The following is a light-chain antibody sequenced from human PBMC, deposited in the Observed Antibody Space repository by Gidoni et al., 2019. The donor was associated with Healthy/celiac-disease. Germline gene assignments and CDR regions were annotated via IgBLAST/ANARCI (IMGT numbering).Light chain of an antibody. CDR3: QQSYSTPPT. Sequence: DIQMTQSPSSLSASVGDRVTITCRASQSIRSYLNWYQQKPGKAPKLLIYAASSLQSGVPSRFSGSGSGTDFTLTISSLQPEDFATYYCQQSYSTPPTFGQGTKLEIK. J-gene: IGKJ2*01. CDR2: AAS. V-gene: IGKV1-39*01. CDR1: QSIRSY.